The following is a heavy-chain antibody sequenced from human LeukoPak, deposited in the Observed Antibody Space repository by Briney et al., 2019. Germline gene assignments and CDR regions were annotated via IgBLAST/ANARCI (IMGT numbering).Heavy chain of an antibody. V-gene: IGHV3-66*01. CDR3: ARDYPYYYDSSGYYSFDY. CDR2: LYTGGNT. D-gene: IGHD3-22*01. CDR1: GFTVSTNY. J-gene: IGHJ4*02. Sequence: PGGSLRLSRAASGFTVSTNYMSWVRQAPGKGLEWVSVLYTGGNTYYTDSVKGRFTISRDSSKNTLYLQMNSLRAEDTAVYYCARDYPYYYDSSGYYSFDYWGQGTLVTVAS.